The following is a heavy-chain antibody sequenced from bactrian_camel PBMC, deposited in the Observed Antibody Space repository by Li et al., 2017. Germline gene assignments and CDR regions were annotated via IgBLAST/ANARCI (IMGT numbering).Heavy chain of an antibody. CDR2: IDDDGVT. J-gene: IGHJ6*01. Sequence: HVQLVESGGGSVQAGGSLTLSCVASGLTYESDCVGWFRQAPGKERERVARIDDDGVTTYSDSVKGRFAISSDNAENTLYLQMNSLTPEDTAMYYCAATRTYGWGYCPNAYAWGQGTQVTVS. V-gene: IGHV3S6*01. CDR3: AATRTYGWGYCPNAYA. D-gene: IGHD5*01. CDR1: GLTYESDC.